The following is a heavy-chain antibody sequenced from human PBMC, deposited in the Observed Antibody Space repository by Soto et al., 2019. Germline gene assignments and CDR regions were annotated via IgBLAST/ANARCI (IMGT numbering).Heavy chain of an antibody. Sequence: SETLSLTCAVSGGSISSGGYSWSWIRQPAGKGLEWIGRIYASGSTNYNPSLKSRVTMSVATSKNQFSLKLSSVTAADTAVYYCARGGMVIIPTATAFDYWGQGTLVTVSS. J-gene: IGHJ4*02. D-gene: IGHD2-2*01. CDR2: IYASGST. CDR1: GGSISSGGYS. V-gene: IGHV4-61*02. CDR3: ARGGMVIIPTATAFDY.